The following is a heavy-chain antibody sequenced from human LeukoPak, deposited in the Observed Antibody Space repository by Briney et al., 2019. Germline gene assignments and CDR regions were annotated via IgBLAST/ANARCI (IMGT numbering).Heavy chain of an antibody. V-gene: IGHV3-9*03. D-gene: IGHD1-26*01. CDR3: AKDISSIVESTRGFDY. CDR2: ISWNSGNI. CDR1: GFTFDDYA. Sequence: PGGSLRLSCAASGFTFDDYAMHWVRQAPGKGLEWVSGISWNSGNIGYADSVKGRFTISRDNAKNSLYLQMNSLRAEDMALYYCAKDISSIVESTRGFDYWGQGTLVTVSS. J-gene: IGHJ4*02.